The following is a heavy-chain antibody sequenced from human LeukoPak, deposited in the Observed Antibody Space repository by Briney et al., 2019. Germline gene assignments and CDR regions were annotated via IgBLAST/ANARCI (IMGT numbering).Heavy chain of an antibody. Sequence: PSETLSLTCAVYGGSFSGYHWSWIRQPPGKGLEWIGEINHSGSTNYNPSLKSRVTISVDTSKNQFSLKLSSVTAADTAVYYCATDILTGYYDYWGQGTLVTVSS. CDR2: INHSGST. J-gene: IGHJ4*02. CDR1: GGSFSGYH. D-gene: IGHD3-9*01. V-gene: IGHV4-34*01. CDR3: ATDILTGYYDY.